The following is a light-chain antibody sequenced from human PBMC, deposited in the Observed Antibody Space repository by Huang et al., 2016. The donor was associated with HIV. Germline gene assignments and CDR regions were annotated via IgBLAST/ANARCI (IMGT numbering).Light chain of an antibody. Sequence: EIVMTQSPATLSVSPGERATLSCRASQSVTSLAWYQQKPGQTPRLLIYGASTRATGIPARFSGSGSRTDFTLTISSLQSEDFAVYYCQQYNNWPSITFGQGTRLEIK. CDR3: QQYNNWPSIT. J-gene: IGKJ5*01. CDR2: GAS. V-gene: IGKV3-15*01. CDR1: QSVTS.